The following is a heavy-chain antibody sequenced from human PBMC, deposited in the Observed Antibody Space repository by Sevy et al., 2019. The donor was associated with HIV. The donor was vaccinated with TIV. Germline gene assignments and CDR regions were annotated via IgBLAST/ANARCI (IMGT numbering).Heavy chain of an antibody. CDR3: ARGVYYYDSSGPDP. J-gene: IGHJ5*02. D-gene: IGHD3-22*01. CDR2: ITTFNGNT. CDR1: GYTFPSYG. V-gene: IGHV1-18*01. Sequence: ASVKVSCKASGYTFPSYGITWVRQAPGQGLEWMGWITTFNGNTNYIEKLQGRVTMTADTSTSTAYIELRSLRSDETAVYYCARGVYYYDSSGPDPCGQGTLVTVSS.